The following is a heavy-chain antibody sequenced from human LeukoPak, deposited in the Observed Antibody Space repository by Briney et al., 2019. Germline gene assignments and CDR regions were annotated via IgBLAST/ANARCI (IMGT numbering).Heavy chain of an antibody. CDR1: GFTFSNAW. CDR3: TTDDSLDAFDI. Sequence: GGCLRLSCAASGFTFSNAWMSWVRQAPGKGLEWVGRIKSKTDGGTTDYAAPVKGRFTISRDDSKNTLYLQMNSLKTEDTAVYYCTTDDSLDAFDIWGQGTMVTVSS. CDR2: IKSKTDGGTT. J-gene: IGHJ3*02. D-gene: IGHD5-18*01. V-gene: IGHV3-15*01.